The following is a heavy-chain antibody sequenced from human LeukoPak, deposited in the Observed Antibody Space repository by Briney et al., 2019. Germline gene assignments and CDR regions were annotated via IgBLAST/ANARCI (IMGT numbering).Heavy chain of an antibody. J-gene: IGHJ4*02. CDR1: GGTFSSYT. V-gene: IGHV1-69*02. D-gene: IGHD3-22*01. CDR3: ARNTYYYDSSGYYYEVFDY. Sequence: GSSVKVSCKASGGTFSSYTISWVRQAPGQGLEWMGRIIPVLGIANYAQKFQGRVTITADKSTSTAYMELSSLRSEDTAVYYCARNTYYYDSSGYYYEVFDYWGQGTLVTVSS. CDR2: IIPVLGIA.